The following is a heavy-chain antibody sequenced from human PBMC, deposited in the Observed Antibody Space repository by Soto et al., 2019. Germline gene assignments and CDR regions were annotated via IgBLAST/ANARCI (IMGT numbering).Heavy chain of an antibody. CDR3: ARRSWNTPHHYGLDV. CDR1: GYTFSDYY. Sequence: QVQLVQSGAAVKKPGASVKVSCKASGYTFSDYYLHWVRQAPGQGLEWMGWIDPGNGGTNYAQKFQGWVTMTRDTSITTAFMGLSRPTSGDTAVYFCARRSWNTPHHYGLDVWGQGTTVIVS. J-gene: IGHJ6*02. CDR2: IDPGNGGT. V-gene: IGHV1-2*04. D-gene: IGHD1-1*01.